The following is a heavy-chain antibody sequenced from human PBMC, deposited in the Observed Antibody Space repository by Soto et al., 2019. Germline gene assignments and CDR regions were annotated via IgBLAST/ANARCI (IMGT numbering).Heavy chain of an antibody. CDR3: PRAFRSTGTSENGLEV. V-gene: IGHV3-30*04. CDR1: EFTFSRYA. Sequence: QEQLVESGGGVVQPGRSLRLYCSASEFTFSRYAMHWVRQAPGKGLEWVAVIAKDESEKYYADCVSGRFTISRDNFRDTLFLQINSLRSADTAVYYCPRAFRSTGTSENGLEVWGQWAMGTVSS. CDR2: IAKDESEK. J-gene: IGHJ3*01. D-gene: IGHD2-8*02.